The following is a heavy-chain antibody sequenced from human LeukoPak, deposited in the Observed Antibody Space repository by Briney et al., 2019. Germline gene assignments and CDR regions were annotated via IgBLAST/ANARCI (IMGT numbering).Heavy chain of an antibody. D-gene: IGHD3-3*01. J-gene: IGHJ6*03. CDR2: ISGSGGST. CDR3: AKDAAWAGDFWSGYYMDV. V-gene: IGHV3-23*01. CDR1: GFTFSSYA. Sequence: PGGSLRLSCAASGFTFSSYAMSWVRQAPGKELEWVSAISGSGGSTYYADSVKGRFTISRDNSKNTLYLQMNSLRAEDTAVYYCAKDAAWAGDFWSGYYMDVWGKGTTVTVSS.